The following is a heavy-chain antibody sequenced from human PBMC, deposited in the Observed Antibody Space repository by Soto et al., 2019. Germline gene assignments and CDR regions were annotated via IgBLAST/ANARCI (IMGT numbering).Heavy chain of an antibody. Sequence: ASVKVSCKASGYTFTSYGISWVRQAPGQGLEWMGWISAYNGNTNYAQKLQGRVTMTTDTSTSTAYMGLRSLRSDDTAVYYCARDVDTAMAMDVWGQGTTVTVSS. CDR2: ISAYNGNT. V-gene: IGHV1-18*01. D-gene: IGHD5-18*01. J-gene: IGHJ6*02. CDR1: GYTFTSYG. CDR3: ARDVDTAMAMDV.